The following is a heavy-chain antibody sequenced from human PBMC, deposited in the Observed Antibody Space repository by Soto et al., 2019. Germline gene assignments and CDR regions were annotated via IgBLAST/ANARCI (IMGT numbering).Heavy chain of an antibody. J-gene: IGHJ3*02. V-gene: IGHV4-39*01. CDR2: MYYSGTT. CDR1: GGSISSGTYY. Sequence: PSATLSLTCTVSGGSISSGTYYWGWIRQSPGKCLEWIGSMYYSGTTYYKPSLNSLATISVDMSKNQFSLKLTSVTAADTAVYFCTILRPTGNWYSFDIWGEGSLDNVS. CDR3: TILRPTGNWYSFDI. D-gene: IGHD6-13*01.